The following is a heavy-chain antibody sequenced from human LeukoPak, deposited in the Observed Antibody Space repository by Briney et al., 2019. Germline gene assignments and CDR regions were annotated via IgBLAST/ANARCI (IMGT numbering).Heavy chain of an antibody. V-gene: IGHV3-21*01. J-gene: IGHJ6*02. CDR1: GFTFSSYS. Sequence: GGSLRLSCAASGFTFSSYSMNWVRQAPGKGLEWVSSISSSSSYIYYADSVKGRFTISRDNAKNSLYLQMNSLRAEDTAVYYCARAGSNSSRYYYGMDVWGQGTTVTVSS. CDR3: ARAGSNSSRYYYGMDV. D-gene: IGHD6-6*01. CDR2: ISSSSSYI.